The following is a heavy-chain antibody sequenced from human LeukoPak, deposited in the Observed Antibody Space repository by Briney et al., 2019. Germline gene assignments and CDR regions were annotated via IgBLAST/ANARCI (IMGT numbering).Heavy chain of an antibody. Sequence: TLSLTCTVPGGSISSGGYYWSWIRQHPGKGLEWIGYIYYSGSTYYNPSLKSRVTISVDTSKNQFSLKLSSVTAADTAVYYCARGRGDYGDPEFDYWGQGTLVTVSS. J-gene: IGHJ4*02. D-gene: IGHD4-17*01. CDR2: IYYSGST. V-gene: IGHV4-31*03. CDR1: GGSISSGGYY. CDR3: ARGRGDYGDPEFDY.